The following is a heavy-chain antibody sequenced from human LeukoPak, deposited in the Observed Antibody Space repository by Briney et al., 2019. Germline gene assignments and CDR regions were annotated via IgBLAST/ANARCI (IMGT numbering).Heavy chain of an antibody. CDR2: INHSGST. CDR3: ARENYDFWSGYYKANAFDI. D-gene: IGHD3-3*01. CDR1: GGSFSGYY. J-gene: IGHJ3*02. V-gene: IGHV4-34*01. Sequence: PSETLSLTCAVYGGSFSGYYWSWIRQPPGKGLEWIGEINHSGSTNYNPSLKSRVTISVDTSKNQFSLKLSSVTAADTAVYYCARENYDFWSGYYKANAFDIWGQGTMVIVSS.